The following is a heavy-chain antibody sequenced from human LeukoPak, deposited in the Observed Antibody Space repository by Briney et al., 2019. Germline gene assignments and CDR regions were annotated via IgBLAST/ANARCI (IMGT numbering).Heavy chain of an antibody. CDR2: INPNSGGT. CDR3: ARADIAAAGTPLGMDV. J-gene: IGHJ6*04. CDR1: GYTFTGYY. Sequence: ASVKVSCKASGYTFTGYYMHWVRQAPGQGLEWMGWINPNSGGTNYAQKFQGRVTMTRDTSISTAYMELSRLRSDDTAVYYCARADIAAAGTPLGMDVWGKGTTVTVSS. V-gene: IGHV1-2*02. D-gene: IGHD6-13*01.